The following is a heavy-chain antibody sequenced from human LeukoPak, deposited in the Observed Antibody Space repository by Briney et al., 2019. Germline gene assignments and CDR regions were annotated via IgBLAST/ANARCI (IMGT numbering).Heavy chain of an antibody. CDR3: VSSGWYFVRFDP. V-gene: IGHV4-30-2*01. Sequence: PSETLSLTCAVSGGSISSGGYSWSWIRQPPGKGLEWIGYIYHSGSTYYNPSLKSRVTISVDTSKNQFSLRLSSVTAADTAVYYCVSSGWYFVRFDPWGQGTLVTVSS. J-gene: IGHJ5*02. D-gene: IGHD6-19*01. CDR2: IYHSGST. CDR1: GGSISSGGYS.